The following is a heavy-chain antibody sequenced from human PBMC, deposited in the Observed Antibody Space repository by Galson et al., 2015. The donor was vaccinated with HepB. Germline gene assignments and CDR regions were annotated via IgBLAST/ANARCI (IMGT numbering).Heavy chain of an antibody. CDR1: GYTFTGYY. CDR3: ARDQGGIRRYFPH. Sequence: SVKVSCKASGYTFTGYYIHWVRQAPGQGLEWMGWINPNSGGTNYAQKVQGRVTMTRDTSISTAYMELSRLRSDDTAVYYCARDQGGIRRYFPHWGQGTLVTVSS. V-gene: IGHV1-2*02. D-gene: IGHD6-13*01. J-gene: IGHJ1*01. CDR2: INPNSGGT.